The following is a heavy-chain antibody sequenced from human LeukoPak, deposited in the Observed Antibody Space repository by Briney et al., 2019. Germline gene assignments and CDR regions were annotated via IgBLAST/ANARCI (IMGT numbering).Heavy chain of an antibody. V-gene: IGHV3-23*01. J-gene: IGHJ4*02. CDR2: ISGSGGNT. CDR3: AKGPMGRGFDY. D-gene: IGHD3-10*01. CDR1: GFTFSNYN. Sequence: GGSLRLSCAASGFTFSNYNMNWVRQAPGKGLEWVSAISGSGGNTYYSDSVKGRYTISRDNSKNTLYLQMNSLRAEDTAIYYCAKGPMGRGFDYWGQGTLVTVSS.